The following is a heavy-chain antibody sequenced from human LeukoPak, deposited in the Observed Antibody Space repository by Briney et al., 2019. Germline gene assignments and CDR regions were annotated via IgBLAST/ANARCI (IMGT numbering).Heavy chain of an antibody. Sequence: SETLSLTCTVSGGSIGNDGYYWNWLRQHPGRGLEWIAFIYYSGAASYNPSLKSRVTISVDTFTNQFSLKLTSVTAADTAVYFCARGRYYGFSGDSWGQGTLVTVSS. V-gene: IGHV4-31*03. CDR2: IYYSGAA. J-gene: IGHJ4*02. D-gene: IGHD3-10*01. CDR3: ARGRYYGFSGDS. CDR1: GGSIGNDGYY.